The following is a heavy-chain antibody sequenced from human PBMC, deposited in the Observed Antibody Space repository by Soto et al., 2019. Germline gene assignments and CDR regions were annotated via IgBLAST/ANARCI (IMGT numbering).Heavy chain of an antibody. Sequence: ASETLSLTCTVSGGSISSGGYSWTWIRQSPGKGLEWIGYTYQSGSAYYNPSLKSRVTISVDRSKNQFSLNLTSVTAADTAVYYCARDYYGMDVWGQGTTVTVSS. CDR2: TYQSGSA. CDR1: GGSISSGGYS. V-gene: IGHV4-30-2*06. CDR3: ARDYYGMDV. J-gene: IGHJ6*02.